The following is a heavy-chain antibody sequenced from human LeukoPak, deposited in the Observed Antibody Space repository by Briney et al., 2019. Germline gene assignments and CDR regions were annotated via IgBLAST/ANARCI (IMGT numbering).Heavy chain of an antibody. Sequence: GGSLRLSCAASGFTFSDYYMSWIRQAPGKGLERVSYISGSGSTIYYADSVKGRFTISRGNAKNSLYLQMNSLRAEDTAVYYCARQSVVITTPFDYWGQGTLVTVSS. CDR3: ARQSVVITTPFDY. CDR2: ISGSGSTI. D-gene: IGHD3-22*01. J-gene: IGHJ4*02. V-gene: IGHV3-11*01. CDR1: GFTFSDYY.